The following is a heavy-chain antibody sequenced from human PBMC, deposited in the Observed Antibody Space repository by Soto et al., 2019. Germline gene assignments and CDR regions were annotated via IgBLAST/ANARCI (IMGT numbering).Heavy chain of an antibody. V-gene: IGHV4-59*08. CDR2: INHTQGT. J-gene: IGHJ5*02. CDR1: GASISSYY. D-gene: IGHD3-9*01. CDR3: ASLPFVGYFGCFGP. Sequence: SETLSLTCSVSGASISSYYWTWIRQPPGGGLEWIGYINHTQGTNDNPSLRGRVHMSIDTSMNQFSLRLTSVTAADTAVYYCASLPFVGYFGCFGPWGHGTLVTVSS.